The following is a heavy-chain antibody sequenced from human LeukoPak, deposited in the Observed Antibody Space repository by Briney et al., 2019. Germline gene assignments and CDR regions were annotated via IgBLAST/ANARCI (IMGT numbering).Heavy chain of an antibody. J-gene: IGHJ4*02. CDR2: ISGSGGST. D-gene: IGHD3-10*01. CDR3: AKNYGSGSYPRVNDY. CDR1: GFTFSSYA. Sequence: GGSLRLSCAASGFTFSSYAMTWVRQAPGKGLEWVSAISGSGGSTYYADSVKGRFTVSRDNSKNTLYLQMHTLRDEDTAVYYCAKNYGSGSYPRVNDYWGQGTLVTVSS. V-gene: IGHV3-23*01.